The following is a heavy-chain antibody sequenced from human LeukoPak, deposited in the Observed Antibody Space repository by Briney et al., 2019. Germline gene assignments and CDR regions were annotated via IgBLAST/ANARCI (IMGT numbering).Heavy chain of an antibody. J-gene: IGHJ4*02. Sequence: GGSLRLSCAASGFTFSIYAMTWVRQAPGKGLEWVSDISGNGGITYFADSVKGRFTISRDNSKNTLYLQMNSLRAEDTALYYCAKQSSGSSPYYFDYWGQGALVTVSS. CDR3: AKQSSGSSPYYFDY. D-gene: IGHD3-22*01. CDR2: ISGNGGIT. CDR1: GFTFSIYA. V-gene: IGHV3-23*01.